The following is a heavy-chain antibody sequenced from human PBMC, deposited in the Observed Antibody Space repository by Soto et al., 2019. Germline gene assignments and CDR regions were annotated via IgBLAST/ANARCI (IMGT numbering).Heavy chain of an antibody. J-gene: IGHJ3*01. V-gene: IGHV3-33*01. CDR1: GFTFTSYA. D-gene: IGHD6-13*01. CDR2: SWYDGKNE. CDR3: ARDHSSSYYNAFDL. Sequence: QVQLVESGGGAVQPGRSLRLSCAASGFTFTSYAMHWVRQAPGKGLEWVAISWYDGKNEYYADSVKGRFTISRDNSKFTLYLHMNNLSAEDTAVYYCARDHSSSYYNAFDLWGQGTMVTVSS.